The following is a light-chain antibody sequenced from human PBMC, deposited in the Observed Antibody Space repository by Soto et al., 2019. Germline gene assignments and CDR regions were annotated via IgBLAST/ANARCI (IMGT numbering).Light chain of an antibody. CDR1: QGISNY. Sequence: DIQMTQSPSAMSASVGDRVTITCRASQGISNYLDWFQQKPGKVPKLLIYKASTLKSGVPSRFSGSGSGTEFTLTISSLQPDDFATYYCQHYNSYSEAFGQGTKVELK. CDR3: QHYNSYSEA. J-gene: IGKJ1*01. CDR2: KAS. V-gene: IGKV1-17*03.